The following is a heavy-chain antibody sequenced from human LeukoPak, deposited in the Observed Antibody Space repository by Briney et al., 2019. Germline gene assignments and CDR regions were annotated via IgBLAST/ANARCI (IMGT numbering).Heavy chain of an antibody. V-gene: IGHV1-3*01. Sequence: GASVKVSCKASGYTFPSYAMHWVRQAAGQRLEWMGWINAGNGNTKYSQKFQGRVTITRDTSASTAYMELSSLRSEDTAVYYCARLDCSGGSCYSYFDYWGQGTLVTVSS. CDR2: INAGNGNT. CDR1: GYTFPSYA. CDR3: ARLDCSGGSCYSYFDY. D-gene: IGHD2-15*01. J-gene: IGHJ4*02.